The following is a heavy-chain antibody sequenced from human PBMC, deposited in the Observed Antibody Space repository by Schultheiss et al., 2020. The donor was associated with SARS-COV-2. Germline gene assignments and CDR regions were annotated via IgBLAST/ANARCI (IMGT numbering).Heavy chain of an antibody. V-gene: IGHV3-30*03. CDR1: GFTFSSYG. J-gene: IGHJ5*02. CDR3: ARDGQQLVPSRVRWYWFDP. Sequence: GGSLRLSCAASGFTFSSYGMHWVRQAPGKGLEWVAVISYDGSNKYYADSVKGRFTISRDNSKNTLYLQMNSLRAEDTAVYYCARDGQQLVPSRVRWYWFDPWGQGTLVTVSS. D-gene: IGHD6-13*01. CDR2: ISYDGSNK.